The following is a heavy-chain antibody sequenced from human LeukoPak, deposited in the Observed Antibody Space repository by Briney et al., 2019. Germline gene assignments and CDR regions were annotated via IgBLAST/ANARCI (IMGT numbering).Heavy chain of an antibody. CDR2: ISSSSDYI. V-gene: IGHV3-21*01. D-gene: IGHD1-20*01. CDR3: AKDNFAFPYYFDY. Sequence: GGSLRLSCAASGFTFNNYIMNWVRQAPGKGLEWVSSISSSSDYIYYADSVKGRFTISRDNAKNSLYLQMNSLRAEDTAVYYCAKDNFAFPYYFDYWGQGTLVTVSS. J-gene: IGHJ4*02. CDR1: GFTFNNYI.